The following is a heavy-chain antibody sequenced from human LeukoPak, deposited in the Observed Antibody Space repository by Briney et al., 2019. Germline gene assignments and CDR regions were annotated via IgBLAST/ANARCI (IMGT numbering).Heavy chain of an antibody. D-gene: IGHD3-3*01. V-gene: IGHV3-21*01. CDR3: ARDLGPYDFWSGYSNDAFDI. J-gene: IGHJ3*02. Sequence: GGSLRLSCAASGFTFSSYSMNWVRQAPGKGLEWVSSISSSSNYIYYADSVKGRFTISRDNAKNSLYLQMNSLRAEDTAVYYCARDLGPYDFWSGYSNDAFDIWGQGTMVTVSS. CDR2: ISSSSNYI. CDR1: GFTFSSYS.